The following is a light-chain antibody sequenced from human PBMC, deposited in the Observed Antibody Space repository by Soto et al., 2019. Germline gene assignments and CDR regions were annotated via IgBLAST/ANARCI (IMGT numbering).Light chain of an antibody. CDR2: GAS. J-gene: IGKJ1*01. CDR3: QQYNNWSWT. CDR1: QSVSSN. V-gene: IGKV3-15*01. Sequence: EIVMTQSPATLSVSPWERATLSCRASQSVSSNLAWYQQKPGQAPRLLIYGASTRATGIPARFSGSGSGTEFTLTISSLQSEDFAVYYCQQYNNWSWTFGQGTKVEIK.